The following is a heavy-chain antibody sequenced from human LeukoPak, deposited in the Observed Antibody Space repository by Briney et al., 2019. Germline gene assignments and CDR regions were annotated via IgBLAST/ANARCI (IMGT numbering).Heavy chain of an antibody. CDR2: INPNTGGT. Sequence: ASVKVSCKASGYTFTGYYMHWVRQAPGQGLEWMGWINPNTGGTNYAQKFQGRVTMTRDTSISTAYMDLSRLRSDDTAVYYCARPRAFSYGQMYYFDYWGQGALVTVSS. J-gene: IGHJ4*02. D-gene: IGHD5-18*01. CDR3: ARPRAFSYGQMYYFDY. CDR1: GYTFTGYY. V-gene: IGHV1-2*02.